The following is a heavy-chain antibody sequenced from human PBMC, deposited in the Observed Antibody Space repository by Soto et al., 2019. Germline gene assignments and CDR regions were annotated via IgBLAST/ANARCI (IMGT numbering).Heavy chain of an antibody. J-gene: IGHJ5*02. CDR2: INPMGGST. CDR1: GYTFINYY. CDR3: ARDLAAGDL. D-gene: IGHD6-13*01. V-gene: IGHV1-46*01. Sequence: ASVKVSCKASGYTFINYYIHWVRQAPGQGLEWMAIINPMGGSTNYAQEFQGRVTLTTDTSTSTVYMELSSLRFEDTALFYCARDLAAGDLWGQGTLVTVSS.